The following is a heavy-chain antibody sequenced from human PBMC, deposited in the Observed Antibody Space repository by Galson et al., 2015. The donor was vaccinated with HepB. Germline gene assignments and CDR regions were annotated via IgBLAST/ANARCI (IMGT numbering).Heavy chain of an antibody. D-gene: IGHD3-16*02. CDR3: AKEGYYDYIWGRYRHTRPFVF. Sequence: SLRLSCAASGFTFSSYAKHWVRQAPGKGLEWVAYISNDGSNKYYVDSVKGRFTISRDNSENTLYLQMNSLRAEDTAVYYCAKEGYYDYIWGRYRHTRPFVFWGQGTLVTVSS. J-gene: IGHJ4*02. CDR2: ISNDGSNK. CDR1: GFTFSSYA. V-gene: IGHV3-30*18.